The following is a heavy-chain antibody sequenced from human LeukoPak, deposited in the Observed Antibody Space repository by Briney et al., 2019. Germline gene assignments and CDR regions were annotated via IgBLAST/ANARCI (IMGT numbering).Heavy chain of an antibody. CDR2: ISPGDSDT. D-gene: IGHD3-10*01. CDR3: ARRFGSGSYMDS. CDR1: GFSFTTNW. Sequence: GESLQISCKGSGFSFTTNWIAWVRQMPGKGLEWMGIISPGDSDTKYSPSFQGQVTISADKSITTAYLQWSSLKTSDTAIYYCARRFGSGSYMDSWGQGTLVTVSS. J-gene: IGHJ4*02. V-gene: IGHV5-51*01.